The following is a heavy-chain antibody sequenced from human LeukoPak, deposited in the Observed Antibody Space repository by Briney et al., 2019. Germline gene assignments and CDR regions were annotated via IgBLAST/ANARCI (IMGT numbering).Heavy chain of an antibody. Sequence: SETLSLTCTVSGGSISSYYWSWIRQPPGKGLEWIGYIYYSGSTNYNPSLKSRVTISVDTSKNQFSLKLSSVTAADTAVYYCARGRGIIVVVPAAIYFDYWGQGTLVTVSS. D-gene: IGHD2-2*01. CDR3: ARGRGIIVVVPAAIYFDY. CDR2: IYYSGST. V-gene: IGHV4-59*12. J-gene: IGHJ4*02. CDR1: GGSISSYY.